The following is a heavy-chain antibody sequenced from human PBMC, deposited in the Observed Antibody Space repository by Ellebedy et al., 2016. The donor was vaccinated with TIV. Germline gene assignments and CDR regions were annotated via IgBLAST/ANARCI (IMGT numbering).Heavy chain of an antibody. Sequence: AASVKVSCKTSGYNFIDYGVSCVRQPPGQGLEWLAWINLNSGGTNYAQKFQGRVTVTRDTSTSTAFLELSRLRSDDTAVYYCTRDLTKLVSGDYWGQGTLVTVSS. D-gene: IGHD5/OR15-5a*01. V-gene: IGHV1-2*02. CDR2: INLNSGGT. J-gene: IGHJ4*02. CDR3: TRDLTKLVSGDY. CDR1: GYNFIDYG.